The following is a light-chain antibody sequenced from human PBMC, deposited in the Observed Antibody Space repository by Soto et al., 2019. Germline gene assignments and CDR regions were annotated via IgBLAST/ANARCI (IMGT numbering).Light chain of an antibody. CDR2: ATS. Sequence: EIGLTQSKGTLSLSPGERATLSCRASQSVDSTYLAWYQQKPDQSPRLLIYATSTRAAGIPDRFSGSGSGTDFTLTISRLEPEDFAVYYCQQYGSSLITFCQGTRLEIK. CDR3: QQYGSSLIT. J-gene: IGKJ5*01. V-gene: IGKV3-20*01. CDR1: QSVDSTY.